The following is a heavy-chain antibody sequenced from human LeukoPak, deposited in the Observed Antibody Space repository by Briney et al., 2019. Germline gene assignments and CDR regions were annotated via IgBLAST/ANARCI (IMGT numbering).Heavy chain of an antibody. Sequence: SETLSLTCDVYGGSFSGYYWSWIRQPPGKGLEWIGEINHSGSTNYNPPLKSRVTISVDTSKNQFSLKLSSVTAADSAVYYCARGTLDSSGEGLDYWGQGTLVTVSS. V-gene: IGHV4-34*01. D-gene: IGHD3-22*01. CDR3: ARGTLDSSGEGLDY. CDR2: INHSGST. CDR1: GGSFSGYY. J-gene: IGHJ4*02.